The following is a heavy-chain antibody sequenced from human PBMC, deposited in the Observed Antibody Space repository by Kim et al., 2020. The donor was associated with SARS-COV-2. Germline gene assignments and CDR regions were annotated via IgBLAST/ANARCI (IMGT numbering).Heavy chain of an antibody. D-gene: IGHD4-17*01. Sequence: SETLSLTCTVSGGSIISGDWWSWVRQPPGKGLEWIGEIYQSRSANYNPSLKSRLTSSVDSSTKHFSLTLTSVTAAATAAYYCAGLLDGGWALDYWGQET. CDR2: IYQSRSA. CDR3: AGLLDGGWALDY. V-gene: IGHV4-4*02. CDR1: GGSIISGDW. J-gene: IGHJ4*03.